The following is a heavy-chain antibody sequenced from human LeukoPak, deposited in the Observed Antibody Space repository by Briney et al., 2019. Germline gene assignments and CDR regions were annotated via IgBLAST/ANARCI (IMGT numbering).Heavy chain of an antibody. J-gene: IGHJ6*02. D-gene: IGHD5-18*01. Sequence: GGSLRLSCAASGFTSSDYYMSWIRQAPGKGLEWVSYISSSGSTIYYADSVKGRFTISRDNAKNSLYLQMNSLRAEDTAVYYCARDGSDTAMVSYYYGMDVWGQGTTVTVSS. V-gene: IGHV3-11*01. CDR2: ISSSGSTI. CDR1: GFTSSDYY. CDR3: ARDGSDTAMVSYYYGMDV.